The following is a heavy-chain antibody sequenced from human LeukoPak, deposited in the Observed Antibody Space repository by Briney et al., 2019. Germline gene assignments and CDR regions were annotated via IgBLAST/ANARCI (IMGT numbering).Heavy chain of an antibody. V-gene: IGHV3-48*04. D-gene: IGHD3-10*01. Sequence: GGSLRLSCAAPGFTFSNAWMNWVRQAPGKGLEWVSNIGSSGSIIYYADSVKGRFTISRDNAKSSLYLQMNSLRVEDTAVYYCARVEGSGYYGSGSYNIWGQGTLVTVSS. CDR2: IGSSGSII. CDR3: ARVEGSGYYGSGSYNI. CDR1: GFTFSNAW. J-gene: IGHJ4*02.